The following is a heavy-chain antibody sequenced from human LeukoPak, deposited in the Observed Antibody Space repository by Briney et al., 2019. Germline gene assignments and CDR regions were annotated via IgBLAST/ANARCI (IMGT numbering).Heavy chain of an antibody. J-gene: IGHJ4*02. D-gene: IGHD2-2*01. Sequence: ASVKVSCKASGYTFTDYYMHWVRQAPGQGFEWMGWINPNDGDTNYAQKFQGRVTMTRDTSISTAHMEVSRLRSDDMAVYYCARDNFLYCSSSTCLFDYWGQGTLVTVSS. CDR3: ARDNFLYCSSSTCLFDY. CDR1: GYTFTDYY. CDR2: INPNDGDT. V-gene: IGHV1-2*02.